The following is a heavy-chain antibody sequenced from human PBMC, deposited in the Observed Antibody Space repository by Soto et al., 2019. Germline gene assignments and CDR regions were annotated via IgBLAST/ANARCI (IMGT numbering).Heavy chain of an antibody. Sequence: SVKVSCKASGGTFSSYAISWVRQAPGQGLEWMGGIIPIFGTANYAQKFQGRVTITADKSTSTAYMELSSLRSEDTAVYYCARGTMAAYYYYGMDVRGKWTQVTVS. CDR2: IIPIFGTA. D-gene: IGHD3-10*01. CDR1: GGTFSSYA. V-gene: IGHV1-69*06. J-gene: IGHJ6*04. CDR3: ARGTMAAYYYYGMDV.